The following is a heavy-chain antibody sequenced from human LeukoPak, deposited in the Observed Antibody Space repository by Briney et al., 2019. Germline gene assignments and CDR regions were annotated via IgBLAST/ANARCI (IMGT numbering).Heavy chain of an antibody. J-gene: IGHJ4*02. V-gene: IGHV1-46*01. CDR3: ARSAVATSTIHFDY. Sequence: ASVKVSCKASGYTFTSYYMHWVRPAPGQGLEWMGIINPSGGSTSYAQKFQGRVTMTRDTSTSTAYMELRSLRSDDTAVYYCARSAVATSTIHFDYWGQGTLVTVSS. D-gene: IGHD5-12*01. CDR2: INPSGGST. CDR1: GYTFTSYY.